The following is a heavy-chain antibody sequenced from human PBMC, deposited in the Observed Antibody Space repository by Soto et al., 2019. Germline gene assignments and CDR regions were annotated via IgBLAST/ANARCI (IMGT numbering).Heavy chain of an antibody. J-gene: IGHJ6*02. CDR3: ARDPGEWLVAGINHHYYYGMDV. CDR2: TYHRSKWYN. V-gene: IGHV6-1*01. CDR1: GDSVSSNSAA. Sequence: SQTLSLTCAISGDSVSSNSAAWNWIRQSPSRGLEWLGRTYHRSKWYNDYAVSVKSRITINPDTSKNQFSLQLNSVTPEDTAVYYCARDPGEWLVAGINHHYYYGMDVWGQGTTVTVSS. D-gene: IGHD6-19*01.